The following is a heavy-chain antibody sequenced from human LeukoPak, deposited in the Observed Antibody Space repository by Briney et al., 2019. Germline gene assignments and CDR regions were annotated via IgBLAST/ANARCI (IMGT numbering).Heavy chain of an antibody. CDR1: GGSFSGYY. Sequence: PSETLSLTCAVYGGSFSGYYWSWIRQLPGKGLEWIGEINHSGSTYYNPSLKSRVTISVDTSKNQISLRLSSVTAADTAVYYCTKSSWSLFDPWGQGTLVTVSS. J-gene: IGHJ5*02. CDR2: INHSGST. CDR3: TKSSWSLFDP. V-gene: IGHV4-34*01. D-gene: IGHD3-10*01.